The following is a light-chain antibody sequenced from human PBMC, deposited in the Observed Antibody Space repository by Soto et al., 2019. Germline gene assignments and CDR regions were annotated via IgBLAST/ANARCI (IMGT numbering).Light chain of an antibody. CDR3: QQSYSTPL. V-gene: IGKV1-39*01. CDR1: QGFXSY. Sequence: IQMTQSPSSLSASVGDRVTITCRASQGFXSYFNWYQKKPGKAPKALIAXASSLHSVVPSRFSGSGCGTDFTITISSLQAEDVATYCCQQSYSTPLFGPGTKVDIK. J-gene: IGKJ3*01. CDR2: XAS.